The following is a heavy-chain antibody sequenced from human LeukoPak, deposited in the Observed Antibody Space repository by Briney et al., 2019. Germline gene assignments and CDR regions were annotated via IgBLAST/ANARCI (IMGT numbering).Heavy chain of an antibody. V-gene: IGHV4-4*07. J-gene: IGHJ5*02. D-gene: IGHD3-22*01. Sequence: PSETLSLTCSVPGGSISTYYWSWIRQPAGKGLEWIGRIHTSGSTNYNPSLKSRLTLSVDTSKNQLSLKLTSVTAADTAVYYCARAIDSSARNGFDPWGQGTLVTVSS. CDR3: ARAIDSSARNGFDP. CDR1: GGSISTYY. CDR2: IHTSGST.